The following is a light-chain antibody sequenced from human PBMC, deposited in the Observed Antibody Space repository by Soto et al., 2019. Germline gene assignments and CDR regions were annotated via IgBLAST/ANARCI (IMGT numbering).Light chain of an antibody. J-gene: IGKJ2*01. V-gene: IGKV1-5*03. CDR3: QQYNSYPYT. CDR2: KAS. CDR1: QSISDW. Sequence: DIQMTQSPSTLTASVGDRVTITCRASQSISDWVAWYQQTPGKAPKLLIYKASSLQSGVPSRFSGSGFGTEFTLTISSLQPDDFATFYCQQYNSYPYTFVQGTKLEIK.